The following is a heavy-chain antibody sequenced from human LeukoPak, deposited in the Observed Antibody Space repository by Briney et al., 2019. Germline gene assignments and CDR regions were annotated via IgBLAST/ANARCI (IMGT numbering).Heavy chain of an antibody. CDR3: ARKTGTTGEAFDY. V-gene: IGHV3-48*01. D-gene: IGHD1-1*01. CDR1: GFTFSSYS. J-gene: IGHJ4*02. Sequence: PGGSLRLSCAASGFTFSSYSMNWVRQAPGKGLEWVSYISSTSSTIYYADSVKGRFTISRDNAKNSLYLQMNSLRAEDTAVYYCARKTGTTGEAFDYWGQGTQVTVSS. CDR2: ISSTSSTI.